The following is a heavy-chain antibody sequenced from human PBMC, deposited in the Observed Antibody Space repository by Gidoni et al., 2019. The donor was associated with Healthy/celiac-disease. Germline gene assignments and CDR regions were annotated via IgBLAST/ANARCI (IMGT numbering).Heavy chain of an antibody. V-gene: IGHV1-46*03. J-gene: IGHJ6*02. CDR2: ISPSGGST. CDR1: GYTFPSYY. Sequence: QVQLVQSGAEVKKPGTSVKVSCKASGYTFPSYYMHWVRQAPGQGLEWMGIISPSGGSTSYAQKFQGRVTMTRDTSTSTVYMELSSLRSEDTAVYYCARSSGVQYYYYYGMDVWGQGTTVTVSS. D-gene: IGHD3-10*01. CDR3: ARSSGVQYYYYYGMDV.